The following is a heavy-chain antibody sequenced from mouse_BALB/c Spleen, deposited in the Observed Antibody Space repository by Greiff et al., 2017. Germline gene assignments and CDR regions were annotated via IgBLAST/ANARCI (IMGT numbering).Heavy chain of an antibody. J-gene: IGHJ4*01. CDR2: IDPANGNT. V-gene: IGHV14-3*02. CDR3: ASDYDADYAMDY. Sequence: VQLKESGAELVKPGASVKLSCTASGFNIKDTYMHWVKQRPEQGLEWIGRIDPANGNTKYDPKFQGKATITADTSSNTAYLQLSSLTSEDTAVYYCASDYDADYAMDYWGQGTSVTVSS. D-gene: IGHD2-4*01. CDR1: GFNIKDTY.